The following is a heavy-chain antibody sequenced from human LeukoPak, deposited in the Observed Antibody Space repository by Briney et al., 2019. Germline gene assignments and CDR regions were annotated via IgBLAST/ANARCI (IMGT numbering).Heavy chain of an antibody. J-gene: IGHJ6*03. D-gene: IGHD2-8*01. Sequence: GGSLRLFCGASGFTFSNAWMSWVRQAPGKGLEWVGRIKSKTDGGTTDYAAPVKGRFTISRDDSKNTLYLQMNSLKTEDTAVYYCTTGWCMLFPYYYYYMDVWGKGTTVTVSS. CDR2: IKSKTDGGTT. CDR1: GFTFSNAW. V-gene: IGHV3-15*01. CDR3: TTGWCMLFPYYYYYMDV.